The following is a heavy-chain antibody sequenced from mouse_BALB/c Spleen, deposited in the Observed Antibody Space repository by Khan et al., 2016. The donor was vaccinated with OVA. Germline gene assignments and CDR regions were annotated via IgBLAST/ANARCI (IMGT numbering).Heavy chain of an antibody. Sequence: QVQLQQSGPELVKPGASVRISCKASGYTFTDYYIHWVKQRPGQGLEWIGWIYPGNVNTHYNEKFKGKATLTADKSSNTAYMQLSSLASDDSAVYFCVRSAYYYGSSYGWFAYWGQGTLVTVST. D-gene: IGHD1-1*01. CDR2: IYPGNVNT. J-gene: IGHJ3*01. V-gene: IGHV1S56*01. CDR3: VRSAYYYGSSYGWFAY. CDR1: GYTFTDYY.